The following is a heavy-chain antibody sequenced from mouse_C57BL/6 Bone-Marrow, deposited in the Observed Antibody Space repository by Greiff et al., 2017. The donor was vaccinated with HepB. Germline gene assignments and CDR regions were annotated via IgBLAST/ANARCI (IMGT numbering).Heavy chain of an antibody. D-gene: IGHD1-1*01. J-gene: IGHJ3*01. Sequence: EVKLVESGGGLVKPGGSLKLSCAASGFTFSDYGMHWVRQAPEKGLEWVAYISRGSSTIYYADTVKGRFTISRDKAKNTLFLQMTSLRSEDTAMYYCARKRRDAVVATPFAYWGQGTLVTVSA. CDR1: GFTFSDYG. CDR3: ARKRRDAVVATPFAY. CDR2: ISRGSSTI. V-gene: IGHV5-17*01.